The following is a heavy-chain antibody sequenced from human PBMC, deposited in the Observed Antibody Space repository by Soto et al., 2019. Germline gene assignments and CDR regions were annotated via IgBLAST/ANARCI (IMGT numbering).Heavy chain of an antibody. CDR1: GFTFSSYA. J-gene: IGHJ4*02. CDR2: ISGSGGST. CDR3: AKGKPVAGGVAEGSFDY. V-gene: IGHV3-23*01. D-gene: IGHD2-15*01. Sequence: GGSLRLSCAASGFTFSSYAMSWVRQAPGKGLEWVSAISGSGGSTYYADSVKGRFTISRDNSKNTLYLQMNSLRAEDTAVYYCAKGKPVAGGVAEGSFDYWGQGTLVTVSS.